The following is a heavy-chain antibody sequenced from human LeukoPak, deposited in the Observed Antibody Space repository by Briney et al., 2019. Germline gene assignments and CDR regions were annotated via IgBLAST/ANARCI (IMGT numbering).Heavy chain of an antibody. Sequence: GGSLRLSCAASGFTFSSYSMNWVRQAPGKGLEWGSYISGSSSTIYYADSVKGRFTISRDNGKNTLYLQMNSLRAEDTAVYYCARVVDSSSSPDYWGQGTLVTVSS. CDR3: ARVVDSSSSPDY. J-gene: IGHJ4*02. CDR2: ISGSSSTI. V-gene: IGHV3-48*01. D-gene: IGHD6-6*01. CDR1: GFTFSSYS.